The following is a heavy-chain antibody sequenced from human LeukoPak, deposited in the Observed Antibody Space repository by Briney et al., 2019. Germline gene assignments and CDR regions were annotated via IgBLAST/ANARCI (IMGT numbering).Heavy chain of an antibody. Sequence: GGSLRLSCAASGFTFSSYSMNWVRQAPGKGLEWVSSISSSSSYIYYADSVKGRFTISRDNAKNSLYLQMNSLRAEDTAVYYCARAPYSSSWYSAWFDPWGHGTLVTVSS. CDR1: GFTFSSYS. CDR3: ARAPYSSSWYSAWFDP. V-gene: IGHV3-21*01. D-gene: IGHD6-13*01. CDR2: ISSSSSYI. J-gene: IGHJ5*02.